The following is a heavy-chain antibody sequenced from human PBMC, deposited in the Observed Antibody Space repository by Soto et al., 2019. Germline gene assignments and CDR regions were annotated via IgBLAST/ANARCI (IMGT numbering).Heavy chain of an antibody. Sequence: QVQLQQWGAGLLKPSETLSLTCAVYGGSFSDYYWSWIRQPPGKGLEWVGEIKHSESTNYNPSLKSRVTISVDTSKNRFSLRLSSVTAADTAVYYCARGRTYYYGSGSSALLYWGQGTLVTVSS. D-gene: IGHD3-10*01. J-gene: IGHJ4*02. CDR1: GGSFSDYY. V-gene: IGHV4-34*02. CDR2: IKHSEST. CDR3: ARGRTYYYGSGSSALLY.